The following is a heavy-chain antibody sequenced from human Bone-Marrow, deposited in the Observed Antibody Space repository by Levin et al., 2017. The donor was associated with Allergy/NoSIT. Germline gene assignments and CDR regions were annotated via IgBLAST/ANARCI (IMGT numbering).Heavy chain of an antibody. D-gene: IGHD4-17*01. CDR2: ISSSSSYI. CDR1: GFTFSSYS. CDR3: ARDKLDYGDYVDAFDI. J-gene: IGHJ3*02. V-gene: IGHV3-21*01. Sequence: GGSLRLSCAASGFTFSSYSMNWVRQAPGKGLEWVSSISSSSSYIYYADSVKGRFTISRDNAKNSLYLQMNSLRAEDTAVYYCARDKLDYGDYVDAFDIWGQGTMVTVSS.